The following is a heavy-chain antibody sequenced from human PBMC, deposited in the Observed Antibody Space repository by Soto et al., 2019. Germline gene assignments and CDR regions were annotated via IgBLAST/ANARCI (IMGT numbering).Heavy chain of an antibody. V-gene: IGHV4-31*03. CDR2: TSYSGST. CDR1: GGSIRSGGYY. Sequence: QVQLQESGPGLVKPSQTLSLTCTVSGGSIRSGGYYWSWIRQHPGKGLEWIGYTSYSGSTYYNPSLKSRVTISVDTSKSQFSLKLSSVTAADTAVYYCARSPEATVTAFDYWGQGTLVTVSS. D-gene: IGHD4-17*01. CDR3: ARSPEATVTAFDY. J-gene: IGHJ4*02.